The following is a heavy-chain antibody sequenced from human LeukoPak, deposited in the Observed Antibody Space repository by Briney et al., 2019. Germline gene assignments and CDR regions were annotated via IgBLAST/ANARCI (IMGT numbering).Heavy chain of an antibody. CDR2: IYTRGST. Sequence: SETLSLTCTVSGGSISSGSYYWSWIRQPAGKGREWFGRIYTRGSTNYNPSLKSRVTISVDTSKNQFSLKLSSVTAADTAVYYCARDLWYYYGSSGYYHWYFDLWGRGTLVTVSS. CDR1: GGSISSGSYY. CDR3: ARDLWYYYGSSGYYHWYFDL. D-gene: IGHD3-22*01. V-gene: IGHV4-61*02. J-gene: IGHJ2*01.